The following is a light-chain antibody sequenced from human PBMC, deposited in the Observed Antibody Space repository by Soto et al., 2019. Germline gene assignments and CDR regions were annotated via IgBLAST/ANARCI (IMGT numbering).Light chain of an antibody. V-gene: IGLV1-40*01. CDR1: SSYIGAGSD. CDR3: QSYDSSLRVVV. J-gene: IGLJ2*01. Sequence: QSVLTQPPSVSGAPGQRVTISCTGSSSYIGAGSDVHWYQQLPGTAPKLLIYGNSNRPSGVPDRFSGSRSGTSASLAITGLQAEDEADYYCQSYDSSLRVVVFGGGTKLTVL. CDR2: GNS.